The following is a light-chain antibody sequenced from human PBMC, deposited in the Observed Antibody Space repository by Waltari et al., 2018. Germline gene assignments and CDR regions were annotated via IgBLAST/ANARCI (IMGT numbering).Light chain of an antibody. CDR1: QTIGRS. J-gene: IGKJ1*01. CDR3: QQYNNWPPGT. CDR2: GAS. Sequence: ETVVTQSPATLSVSHGESATLSCRTSQTIGRSLAWYQQKPGQAPRLVIYGASIRATGIPPRFSGSGSETEFALTLSGLQSEDFAVYYCQQYNNWPPGTFGQGTKVEI. V-gene: IGKV3-15*01.